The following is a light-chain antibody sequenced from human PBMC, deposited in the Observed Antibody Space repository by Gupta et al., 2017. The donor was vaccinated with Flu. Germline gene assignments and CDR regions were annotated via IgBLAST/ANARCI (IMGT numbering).Light chain of an antibody. CDR3: WQNTQSPLFT. CDR1: QSRVHSDGNTY. Sequence: DIVLTPSPLSSSVPLGQPASISCWSSQSRVHSDGNTYLSWFYQRPGQPPSLLIYKVSNRLEGVADRFSGSGGGRKFSLRISSGVEEDDGVYYYWQNTQSPLFTFGRGTKVEI. V-gene: IGKV2-24*01. J-gene: IGKJ2*01. CDR2: KVS.